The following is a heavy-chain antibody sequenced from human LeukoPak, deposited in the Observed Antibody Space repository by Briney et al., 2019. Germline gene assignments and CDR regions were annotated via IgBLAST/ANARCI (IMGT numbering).Heavy chain of an antibody. CDR1: GFTFNNYW. CDR2: IKRDGSEK. CDR3: AKSIERGYSGYDLGGFLDY. V-gene: IGHV3-7*01. J-gene: IGHJ4*02. Sequence: GGSLRLSCAAFGFTFNNYWMNWVRQAPGKGLEWVANIKRDGSEKYYVASVKGRFTISRDNAKNSLYLQMNSLRGEDTAVYYCAKSIERGYSGYDLGGFLDYWGQGTLVTVSS. D-gene: IGHD5-12*01.